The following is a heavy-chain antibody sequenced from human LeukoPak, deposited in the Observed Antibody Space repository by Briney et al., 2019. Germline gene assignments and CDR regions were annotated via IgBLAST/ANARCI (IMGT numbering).Heavy chain of an antibody. CDR2: IRYDGSSK. CDR3: AKDGVSIVVVPAAVYYYYMDV. V-gene: IGHV3-30*02. Sequence: GSLRLSCAASGFTFSSYGMHWVRQAPGKGLEWVAFIRYDGSSKYYADSVKGRFTIPRDNSKNTLYLQMNSLRAEDTAVYYCAKDGVSIVVVPAAVYYYYMDVWGKGTTVTVSS. CDR1: GFTFSSYG. D-gene: IGHD2-2*01. J-gene: IGHJ6*03.